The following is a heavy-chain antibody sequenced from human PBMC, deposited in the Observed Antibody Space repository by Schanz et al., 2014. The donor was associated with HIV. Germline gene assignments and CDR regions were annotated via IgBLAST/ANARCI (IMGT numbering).Heavy chain of an antibody. J-gene: IGHJ6*02. CDR1: GYAFTDYF. CDR3: AKSPIFGDVIFYGMDL. D-gene: IGHD3-3*02. Sequence: QVQLVQSGAEVKKPGASVKVSCRASGYAFTDYFIHWVRQAPGQGLEWMGWINGDDGATRYSQKFQGRVTMTRDTSISTAYMELSSLRSDDTAVYYCAKSPIFGDVIFYGMDLWGQGATVAVS. V-gene: IGHV1-2*02. CDR2: INGDDGAT.